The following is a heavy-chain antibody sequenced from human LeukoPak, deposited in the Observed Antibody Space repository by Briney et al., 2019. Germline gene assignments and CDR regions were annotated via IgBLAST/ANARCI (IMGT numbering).Heavy chain of an antibody. J-gene: IGHJ5*01. CDR3: AGYSVSYGLDS. D-gene: IGHD5/OR15-5a*01. Sequence: SETLSLTCTISGDSINSHYWSWIRRPPGKGLEWIGHIYHSGSTTYNPSLTSRVMISVDTSKKEFSLKLSSVTAADTAVYYCAGYSVSYGLDSWGQGTLVTVSS. CDR1: GDSINSHY. V-gene: IGHV4-4*09. CDR2: IYHSGST.